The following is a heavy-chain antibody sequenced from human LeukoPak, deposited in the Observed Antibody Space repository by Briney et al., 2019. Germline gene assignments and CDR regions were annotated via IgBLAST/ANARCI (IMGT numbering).Heavy chain of an antibody. J-gene: IGHJ4*02. CDR1: GFTISTYA. CDR3: ARVGSQWAFDY. CDR2: FSGRGASP. V-gene: IGHV3-23*01. D-gene: IGHD1-26*01. Sequence: GGSLRLSCAASGFTISTYAMTWVRKAPGKGLEWVSAFSGRGASPYYADSVKGRFTISRDNSRNTLYLQMNGLRAEDTAIYYCARVGSQWAFDYWGQGTLVTVSS.